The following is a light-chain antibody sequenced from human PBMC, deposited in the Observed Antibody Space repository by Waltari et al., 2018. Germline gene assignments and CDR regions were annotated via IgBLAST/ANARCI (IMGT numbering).Light chain of an antibody. CDR1: QFVSSY. CDR2: ATA. V-gene: IGKV1-39*01. Sequence: DIQMTQSPSSLSASIGDRVTISCRASQFVSSYLNWFQQKPGKAPKLLIYATASLQSGVPSRFSGAGAGTDFTLTISRLEPEDFAVYYCQKYGSTPRPFGGGTKVEI. CDR3: QKYGSTPRP. J-gene: IGKJ4*01.